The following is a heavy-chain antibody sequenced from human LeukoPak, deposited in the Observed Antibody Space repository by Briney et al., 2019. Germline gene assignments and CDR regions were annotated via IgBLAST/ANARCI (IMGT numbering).Heavy chain of an antibody. J-gene: IGHJ4*02. CDR3: ATEKFDY. CDR2: IKHDGSEE. Sequence: PGGSLRLSCAASGFTFSNYWMSWVRQAPGRGLEWVAHIKHDGSEEYYVDSMKGRFTVSRDNARNSLYLQMNSLRAEDTAVYYCATEKFDYWGQGTLVTVSP. CDR1: GFTFSNYW. V-gene: IGHV3-7*01.